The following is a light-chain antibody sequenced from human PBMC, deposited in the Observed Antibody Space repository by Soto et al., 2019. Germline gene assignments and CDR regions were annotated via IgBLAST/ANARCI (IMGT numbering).Light chain of an antibody. J-gene: IGLJ3*02. CDR2: YVS. V-gene: IGLV2-11*01. CDR3: SSYAGSYTWV. Sequence: QSALTQPRSVSGSPGQSVTISCTGTSSDVGGYNYVSWYQKHPGKAPKLMIYYVSKRPSGVPDRFSGSKSGNPASLTISGLQAEDEADYYCSSYAGSYTWVFGGGTKLTVL. CDR1: SSDVGGYNY.